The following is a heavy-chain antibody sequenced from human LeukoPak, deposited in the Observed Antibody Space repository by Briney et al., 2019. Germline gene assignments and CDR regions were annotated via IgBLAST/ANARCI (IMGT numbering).Heavy chain of an antibody. D-gene: IGHD1-26*01. CDR1: GGSISGTNW. J-gene: IGHJ4*02. V-gene: IGHV4-4*02. Sequence: SGTLSLTCGVSGGSISGTNWWSWVRQPPGQGLEWIGEISLAGQTNYNPSLNGRVTMSLDKSSNQLSLHLTSVTAANTATYFCSRESGPFCPFGYWGQGTLVIVSS. CDR3: SRESGPFCPFGY. CDR2: ISLAGQT.